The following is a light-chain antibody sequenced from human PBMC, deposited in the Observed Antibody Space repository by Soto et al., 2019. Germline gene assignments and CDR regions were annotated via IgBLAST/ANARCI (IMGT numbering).Light chain of an antibody. CDR3: KSYAGSNTYV. CDR1: KNDIGVYDF. Sequence: QDVLTQPPSASGYPGQSVTISCTGTKNDIGVYDFVSWYQHHPGKAPRLIIYEVVQRPSGVPDRFSGSKSGNTASLTVSGLQAADEADYFCKSYAGSNTYVFGSGTKV. V-gene: IGLV2-8*01. J-gene: IGLJ1*01. CDR2: EVV.